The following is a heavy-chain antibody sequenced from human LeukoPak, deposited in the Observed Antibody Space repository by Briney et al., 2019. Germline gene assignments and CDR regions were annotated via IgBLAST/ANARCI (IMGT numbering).Heavy chain of an antibody. CDR1: GGSISSHY. CDR3: ARVVDSSGYYSLDY. D-gene: IGHD3-22*01. V-gene: IGHV4-59*11. CDR2: IYYSGST. Sequence: SETLSLTCTVSGGSISSHYWSWIRQPPGKGLECIGYIYYSGSTNYNPSLKSRVTISVDTSKNQFSLKLSSVTAADTAVYYCARVVDSSGYYSLDYWGQGTLVTVSS. J-gene: IGHJ4*02.